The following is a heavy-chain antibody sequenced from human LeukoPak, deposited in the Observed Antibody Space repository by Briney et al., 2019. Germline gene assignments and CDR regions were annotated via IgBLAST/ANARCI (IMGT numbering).Heavy chain of an antibody. V-gene: IGHV4-59*01. CDR2: IYYSGST. Sequence: SETLSLTCTVSGGSISSYYWSWIRQPPGKGLEWIGYIYYSGSTKYNPSLKSRVTISVDTSKNQFSLKLTSVTAADTAVYYCTRAPSLSWFDPWGQGTLVTVSS. CDR3: TRAPSLSWFDP. D-gene: IGHD3-10*01. J-gene: IGHJ5*02. CDR1: GGSISSYY.